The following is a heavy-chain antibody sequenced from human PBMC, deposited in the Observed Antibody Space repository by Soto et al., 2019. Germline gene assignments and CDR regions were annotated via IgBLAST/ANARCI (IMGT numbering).Heavy chain of an antibody. D-gene: IGHD3-3*01. Sequence: SETLSLTCTVSGGSVSSSYWSWIRQPPGKGLEWIGYISYSGSTNYNPSLKSRVTISVDTSKNQSSLNLSSVTAADTAVYYCARFRVGHNDFDYWGQGTTVTV. CDR3: ARFRVGHNDFDY. CDR1: GGSVSSSY. J-gene: IGHJ4*02. CDR2: ISYSGST. V-gene: IGHV4-59*08.